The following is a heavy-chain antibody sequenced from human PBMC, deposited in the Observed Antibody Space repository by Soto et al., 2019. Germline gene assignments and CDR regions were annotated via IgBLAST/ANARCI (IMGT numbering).Heavy chain of an antibody. Sequence: PVGSLRLSCAASGFTFVTYPMHWVRQAPGKGLEWVAVMSYDGNNEYYGDSVRGRFTISRDNSKNTLYLQINSLRVEDTAVYYCAKDSGSYFASRGPDYWGPGTLVTVSS. CDR1: GFTFVTYP. CDR3: AKDSGSYFASRGPDY. J-gene: IGHJ4*02. D-gene: IGHD1-26*01. V-gene: IGHV3-30-3*01. CDR2: MSYDGNNE.